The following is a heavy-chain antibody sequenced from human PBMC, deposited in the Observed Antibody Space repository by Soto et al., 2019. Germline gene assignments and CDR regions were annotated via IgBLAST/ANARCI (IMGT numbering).Heavy chain of an antibody. J-gene: IGHJ4*02. CDR2: ITASGGST. V-gene: IGHV3-23*01. CDR1: GFTFSDYY. Sequence: GGSLRLSCAASGFTFSDYYMSWIRQAPGKGLEWVSGITASGGSTYYADSVKGRFTISRDNSKNTLYLQMNSLRAEDTAVYYCAKVAVAGKAPGSYFYYWGQGTLVTISS. D-gene: IGHD6-19*01. CDR3: AKVAVAGKAPGSYFYY.